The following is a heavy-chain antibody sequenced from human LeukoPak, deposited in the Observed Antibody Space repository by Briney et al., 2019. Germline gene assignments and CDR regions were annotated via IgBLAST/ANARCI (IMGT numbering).Heavy chain of an antibody. CDR3: ASSWGAIFGVVISFDP. CDR2: INHSGST. D-gene: IGHD3-3*01. Sequence: SETLSLTCAVYGGSFSGYYWSWIRQPPGKGLEWIGEINHSGSTNYNPSLKSRVTISVDTSKNQFSLKLSSVTAADTAVYYCASSWGAIFGVVISFDPWGQGTLVTVSS. J-gene: IGHJ5*02. V-gene: IGHV4-34*01. CDR1: GGSFSGYY.